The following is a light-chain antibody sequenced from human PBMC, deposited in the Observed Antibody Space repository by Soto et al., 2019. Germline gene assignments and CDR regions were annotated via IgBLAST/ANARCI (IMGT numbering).Light chain of an antibody. Sequence: QSALTQPRSVSRSPGQSVTISCTGTSSDVGGYNYVSGYQQHPGKAPKLMIYDVSKRPSGVPDRFSGSKSGNTASLTISGLQAEDEADYYCCSYAGSYNVVFGGGTKLTVL. CDR2: DVS. J-gene: IGLJ2*01. CDR3: CSYAGSYNVV. CDR1: SSDVGGYNY. V-gene: IGLV2-11*01.